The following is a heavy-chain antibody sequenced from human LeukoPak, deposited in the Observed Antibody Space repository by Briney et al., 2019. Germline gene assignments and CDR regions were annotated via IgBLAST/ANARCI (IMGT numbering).Heavy chain of an antibody. Sequence: GGSLRLSCAASGFTFSSYAMNWVRQAPGKGPEWVSPITSSSSYIYYADSVKGRFTISRDNARNSLYLQMNSLRAEDTAVYYCARDPYDILTGKPYYFDYWGQGTLVTVSS. CDR2: ITSSSSYI. D-gene: IGHD3-9*01. CDR1: GFTFSSYA. J-gene: IGHJ4*02. V-gene: IGHV3-21*01. CDR3: ARDPYDILTGKPYYFDY.